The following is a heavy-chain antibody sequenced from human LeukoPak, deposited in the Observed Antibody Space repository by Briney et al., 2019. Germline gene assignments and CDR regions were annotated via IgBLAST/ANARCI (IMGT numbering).Heavy chain of an antibody. V-gene: IGHV3-48*04. CDR2: ITNSSSTI. CDR3: TTAKNDH. Sequence: GGSLRLSCAASGFTFSRYSMYWVRQAPGKGLEWVSYITNSSSTIFYADSVKGRFTISRDNAKNPLYLQMSSLRAEDTAVYYCTTAKNDHWGQGTLVTVSS. J-gene: IGHJ4*02. CDR1: GFTFSRYS.